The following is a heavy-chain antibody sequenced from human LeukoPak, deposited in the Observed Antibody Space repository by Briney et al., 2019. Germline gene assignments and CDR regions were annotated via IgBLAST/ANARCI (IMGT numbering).Heavy chain of an antibody. CDR3: ARSLGYCSSTSCYYMDV. Sequence: SVKVSCKASGGTFSSYAISLVRQAPGQGLEWIGGIIPIFGTANYAQKFQGRVTITADESTSTAYMELSSLRSEDTAVYYCARSLGYCSSTSCYYMDVWGKGTTVTVSS. J-gene: IGHJ6*03. CDR1: GGTFSSYA. D-gene: IGHD2-2*01. V-gene: IGHV1-69*01. CDR2: IIPIFGTA.